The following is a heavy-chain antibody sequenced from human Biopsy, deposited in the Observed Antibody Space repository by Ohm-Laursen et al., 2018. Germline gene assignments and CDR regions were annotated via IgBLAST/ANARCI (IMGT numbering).Heavy chain of an antibody. Sequence: SVKVSCKASGNTFATYHIHWVRQAPGQGLEWMGVISPSGATTSFSQKFQGRITMTRDTSTSTAYMELRSLRSDDTAFYYCARDGKYDSRGYWGPGTLVTVSS. D-gene: IGHD3-22*01. V-gene: IGHV1-46*01. CDR2: ISPSGATT. J-gene: IGHJ4*02. CDR1: GNTFATYH. CDR3: ARDGKYDSRGY.